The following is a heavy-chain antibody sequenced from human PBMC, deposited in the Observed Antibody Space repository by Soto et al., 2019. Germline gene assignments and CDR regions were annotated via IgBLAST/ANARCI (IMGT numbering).Heavy chain of an antibody. Sequence: PGGSLTLSCAASGFTFSNAWINWVRQSAGKGLEWVGRIKSKTDGGTADYAEPVKGRFAISRDDSNNMVYLQMNSLKIEDTAVYYCTTDSYSSIIIVRFDYWGHGTLVTGSS. D-gene: IGHD2-2*01. CDR2: IKSKTDGGTA. CDR1: GFTFSNAW. CDR3: TTDSYSSIIIVRFDY. V-gene: IGHV3-15*07. J-gene: IGHJ4*01.